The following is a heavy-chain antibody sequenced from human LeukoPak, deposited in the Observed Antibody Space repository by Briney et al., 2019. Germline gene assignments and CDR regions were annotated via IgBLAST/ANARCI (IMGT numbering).Heavy chain of an antibody. CDR2: INPSSGGT. Sequence: ASVKASCKASGYTFIAYYMHWVRQAPGQGLEWMGWINPSSGGTNYAQKFQGRVTMTRDTSISTAYMELSSLRSDDTAVYYCARQGGYCSGGRCYGRFDPWGQGTLVTVSS. D-gene: IGHD2-15*01. V-gene: IGHV1-2*02. CDR3: ARQGGYCSGGRCYGRFDP. J-gene: IGHJ5*02. CDR1: GYTFIAYY.